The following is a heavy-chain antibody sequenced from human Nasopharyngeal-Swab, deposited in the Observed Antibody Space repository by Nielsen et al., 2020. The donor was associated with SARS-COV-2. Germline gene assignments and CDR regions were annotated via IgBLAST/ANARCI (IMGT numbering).Heavy chain of an antibody. V-gene: IGHV4-34*01. CDR3: SRVLVSLTGDLDS. J-gene: IGHJ4*02. D-gene: IGHD3-10*01. Sequence: SETLSLTCAAYGGSFNNYYWNWIRLAPGKGLEWIGEITHSGSTNYNPSLKSRVTMSVDPSKNQFSLKLSSVTAADTAVYYCSRVLVSLTGDLDSWGQGTPVTVSS. CDR1: GGSFNNYY. CDR2: ITHSGST.